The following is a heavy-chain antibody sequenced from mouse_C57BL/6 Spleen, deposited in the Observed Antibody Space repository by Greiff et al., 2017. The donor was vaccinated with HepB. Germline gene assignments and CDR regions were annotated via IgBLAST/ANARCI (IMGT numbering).Heavy chain of an antibody. D-gene: IGHD3-3*01. V-gene: IGHV1-72*01. Sequence: VQLQQPGAELVKPGASVKLSCKASGYTFTSYWMHWVKQRPGRGLEWIGRFDPNSGGTKYNEKFKSKATLTVDNPSSTAYMQLSSLTSEDSAVYYCAEGGTGLYYAMDYWGQGTSVTVSS. CDR3: AEGGTGLYYAMDY. CDR2: FDPNSGGT. CDR1: GYTFTSYW. J-gene: IGHJ4*01.